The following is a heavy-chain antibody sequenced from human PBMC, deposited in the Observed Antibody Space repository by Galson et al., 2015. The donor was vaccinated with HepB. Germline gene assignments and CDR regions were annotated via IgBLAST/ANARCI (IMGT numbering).Heavy chain of an antibody. D-gene: IGHD5/OR15-5a*01. J-gene: IGHJ6*02. CDR2: IWYDGSEK. CDR3: TRVPARRTSVYCYYNMDV. CDR1: GFTFSSYA. Sequence: SLRLSCAASGFTFSSYAFHWVRQAPGKGLEWVAVIWYDGSEKYYANSVKGRFTISRDNFKNTLYLQMNRLRAEDTAVYYCTRVPARRTSVYCYYNMDVWGQGTTVTVSS. V-gene: IGHV3-33*01.